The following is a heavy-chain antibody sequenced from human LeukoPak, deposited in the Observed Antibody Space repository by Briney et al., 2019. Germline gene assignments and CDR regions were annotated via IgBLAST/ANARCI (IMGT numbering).Heavy chain of an antibody. CDR1: GFTFSNSA. J-gene: IGHJ4*02. V-gene: IGHV3-23*01. CDR2: VSGSGGST. Sequence: GGSLRLSCAASGFTFSNSAMSWVRQAPGKGLEWVSRVSGSGGSTYYADSVKGRFSISRDNSKNTLYLQMNNLRAEGTAVYYCARDGSGYGSFDYWGRGTLVTVSS. D-gene: IGHD3-22*01. CDR3: ARDGSGYGSFDY.